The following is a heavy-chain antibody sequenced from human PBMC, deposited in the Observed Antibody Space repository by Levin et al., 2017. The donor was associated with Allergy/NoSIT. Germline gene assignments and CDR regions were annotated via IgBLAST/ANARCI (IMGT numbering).Heavy chain of an antibody. J-gene: IGHJ4*02. CDR2: IKQDGSAQ. CDR3: ARTDGSSSGYFDY. V-gene: IGHV3-7*01. Sequence: ASVKVSCAASGFTFSSHWMSWVRQAPGKGLEWVANIKQDGSAQLYVDSVQGRFAISRDNAKNSLYLQMNSLRAEDTAVYYCARTDGSSSGYFDYWGQGTLVTVSS. D-gene: IGHD6-6*01. CDR1: GFTFSSHW.